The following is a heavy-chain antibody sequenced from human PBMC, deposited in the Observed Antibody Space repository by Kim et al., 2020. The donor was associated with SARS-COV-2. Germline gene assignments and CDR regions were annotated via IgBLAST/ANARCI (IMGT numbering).Heavy chain of an antibody. CDR3: VRGFGSYPY. V-gene: IGHV4-59*01. CDR1: GGSISGIS. CDR2: IHYRGTT. Sequence: SETLSLTCSVSGGSISGISWSWIRQPPGKGLEWIGHIHYRGTTNYNPSLKGRVAISVATSKNQFSLKLTSVTAADTAVYYCVRGFGSYPYWGQGTLVTVSS. D-gene: IGHD3-16*02. J-gene: IGHJ4*02.